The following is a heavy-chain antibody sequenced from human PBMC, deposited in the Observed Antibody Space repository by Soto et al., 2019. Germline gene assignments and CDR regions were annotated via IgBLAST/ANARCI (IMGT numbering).Heavy chain of an antibody. Sequence: EVQLLESGGGLVQPGGSLRLSCAASGFTFSSYAMSWVRQAPGKGLEWVSAISGSGGSTYYADSVKGRFTISRDNSKNTLYLQMNSLRAEDTAVYYCAKGPVSYGRYDYNPFDYWGQGTLVTVSS. D-gene: IGHD3-16*01. J-gene: IGHJ4*02. CDR1: GFTFSSYA. V-gene: IGHV3-23*01. CDR2: ISGSGGST. CDR3: AKGPVSYGRYDYNPFDY.